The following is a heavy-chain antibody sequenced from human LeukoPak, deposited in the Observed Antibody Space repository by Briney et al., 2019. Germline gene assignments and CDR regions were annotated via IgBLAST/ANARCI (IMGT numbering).Heavy chain of an antibody. CDR3: GKSTTSAWAAADS. CDR2: ISGDGGST. J-gene: IGHJ4*02. Sequence: GGSLRLSCAASGFTFDDYVMHWVRQAPGKGLEWVSLISGDGGSTFYADFVKGRFTIPRAINKNLLYLQMNSLRSENTALYYCGKSTTSAWAAADSWGQGTLVTVAS. V-gene: IGHV3-43*02. CDR1: GFTFDDYV. D-gene: IGHD2-2*01.